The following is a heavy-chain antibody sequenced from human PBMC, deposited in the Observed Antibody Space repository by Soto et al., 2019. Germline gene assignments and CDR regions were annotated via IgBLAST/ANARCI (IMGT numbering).Heavy chain of an antibody. Sequence: GASVKVSCKASGGTFSSYSISWVRQAPGQGLEWMGGIIPMFGTANYAQKFQGRVTITADESTRTAYMELSSLRSEDTAVYYCARSGIVMVVAAGPLVNYNGMDAWGQGTTVTVSS. CDR2: IIPMFGTA. D-gene: IGHD2-15*01. J-gene: IGHJ6*02. CDR3: ARSGIVMVVAAGPLVNYNGMDA. CDR1: GGTFSSYS. V-gene: IGHV1-69*13.